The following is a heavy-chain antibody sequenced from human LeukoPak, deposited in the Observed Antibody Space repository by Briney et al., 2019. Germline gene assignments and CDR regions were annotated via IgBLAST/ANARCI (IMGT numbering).Heavy chain of an antibody. J-gene: IGHJ5*02. V-gene: IGHV1-2*02. CDR2: INPNSGAT. CDR1: GFTFTGYF. Sequence: GASVKVSCKTSGFTFTGYFVHWVRQAPGQGLEWMGWINPNSGATDNAQKLQGRVTMTTDTSTSTAYMELRSLRSDDTAVYYCARASNWFDPWGQGTLVTVSS. CDR3: ARASNWFDP.